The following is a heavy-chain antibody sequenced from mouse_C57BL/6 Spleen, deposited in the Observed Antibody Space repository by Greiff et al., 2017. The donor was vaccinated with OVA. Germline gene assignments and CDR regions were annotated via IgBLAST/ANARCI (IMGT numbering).Heavy chain of an antibody. J-gene: IGHJ3*01. CDR2: IDPENGDT. CDR1: GFNIKDDY. CDR3: TTGPAGAY. V-gene: IGHV14-4*01. Sequence: VHVKQSGAELVRPGASVKLSCTASGFNIKDDYMHWVKQRPEQGLEWIGWIDPENGDTEYASKFQGKATITADTSSNTAYLQLSSLTSEDTAVYYCTTGPAGAYWGQGTLVTVSA.